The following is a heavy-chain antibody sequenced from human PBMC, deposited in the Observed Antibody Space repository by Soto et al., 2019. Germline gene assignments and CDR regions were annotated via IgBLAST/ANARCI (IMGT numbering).Heavy chain of an antibody. D-gene: IGHD5-12*01. V-gene: IGHV1-69*02. CDR1: GGTFSSYT. J-gene: IGHJ4*02. CDR2: IIPILGIA. Sequence: QVQLVQSGAEVKKPGSSVKVSCKASGGTFSSYTISWVRQAPGQGLEWMGRIIPILGIANYAQKFQGRVTITGDKSTITAYMELSSLRSEDKAVYYCARSEGWLHGGERHWGQGTLVTVSS. CDR3: ARSEGWLHGGERH.